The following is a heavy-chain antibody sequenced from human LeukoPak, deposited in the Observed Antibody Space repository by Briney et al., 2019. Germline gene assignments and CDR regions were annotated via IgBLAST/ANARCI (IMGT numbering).Heavy chain of an antibody. V-gene: IGHV1-2*02. CDR2: INPNSGGT. CDR3: AREITTVTGYYFDY. CDR1: GYTFTGYY. Sequence: ASVKVSCKASGYTFTGYYMHWVRQAPGQGLEWMGWINPNSGGTNYAQKFQGRVTMTRDTSISTAYMELSSLRSEDMAVYYCAREITTVTGYYFDYWGQGTLVTVSS. J-gene: IGHJ4*02. D-gene: IGHD4-17*01.